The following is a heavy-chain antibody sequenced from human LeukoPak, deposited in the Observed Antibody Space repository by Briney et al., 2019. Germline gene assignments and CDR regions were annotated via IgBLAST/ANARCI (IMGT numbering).Heavy chain of an antibody. D-gene: IGHD6-6*01. CDR1: GFTFSSYA. Sequence: GGSLRLSCAASGFTFSSYAMTWVRQAPGKGLEWVSAISFGGDSTNYADSVKGRFTISRDNFKNTLYLQMDSLRAEDTAVSYCAKRQQFVGWIDFWGQGTLVTVSS. CDR2: ISFGGDST. V-gene: IGHV3-23*01. J-gene: IGHJ4*02. CDR3: AKRQQFVGWIDF.